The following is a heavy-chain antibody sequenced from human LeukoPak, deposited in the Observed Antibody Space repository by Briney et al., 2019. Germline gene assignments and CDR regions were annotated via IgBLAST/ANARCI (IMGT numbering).Heavy chain of an antibody. V-gene: IGHV1-8*03. CDR2: MNPNSGNT. D-gene: IGHD6-19*01. J-gene: IGHJ4*02. CDR1: GYTFTSYD. CDR3: ARDVQWLGLGY. Sequence: ASVKVSCKASGYTFTSYDINRVRQAHGQGLERMGCMNPNSGNTGSAHKFQGRVTITRTTSISTAYMELSRLRSDDTAVYYCARDVQWLGLGYWGQGTLVTVSS.